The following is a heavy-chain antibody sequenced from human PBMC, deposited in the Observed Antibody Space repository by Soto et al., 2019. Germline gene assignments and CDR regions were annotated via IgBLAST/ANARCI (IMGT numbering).Heavy chain of an antibody. J-gene: IGHJ4*02. D-gene: IGHD3-3*01. CDR3: ARDRGDFWSGRPFDY. CDR1: GYTFTSYD. Sequence: SVKVSCKASGYTFTSYDINWVRQATGQGLEWMGGIIPIFGTANYAQKFQGRVTITADESTSTAYMELSSLRSEDTAVYYCARDRGDFWSGRPFDYWGQGTLVTVSS. V-gene: IGHV1-69*13. CDR2: IIPIFGTA.